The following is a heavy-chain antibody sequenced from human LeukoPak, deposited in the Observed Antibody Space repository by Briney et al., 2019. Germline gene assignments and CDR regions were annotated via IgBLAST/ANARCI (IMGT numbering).Heavy chain of an antibody. CDR1: GFTFSSYS. V-gene: IGHV3-21*01. D-gene: IGHD1-26*01. CDR3: ARGDIVGATWAYFDY. CDR2: ISSSSSYI. J-gene: IGHJ4*02. Sequence: GGSLRLSCAASGFTFSSYSMNWVRQAPGKGLEWISSISSSSSYIYYADSVKGRFTISRDNAKNSLYLQMNSLRAEDTAVYYCARGDIVGATWAYFDYWGQGTLVTVSS.